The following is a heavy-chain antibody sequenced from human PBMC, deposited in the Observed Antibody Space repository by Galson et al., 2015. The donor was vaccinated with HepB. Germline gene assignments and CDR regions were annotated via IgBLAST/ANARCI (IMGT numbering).Heavy chain of an antibody. V-gene: IGHV3-30*04. CDR1: GFTFSSYA. CDR2: ISYDGSNK. Sequence: SLRLSCAASGFTFSSYAMHWVRQAPGKGLEWVAVISYDGSNKYYADSVKGRFTISRDNSKNTLYLQMNSLRAEDTAVYYCARRSRIAVAGTTFDYWGQGTLVTVSS. D-gene: IGHD6-19*01. J-gene: IGHJ4*02. CDR3: ARRSRIAVAGTTFDY.